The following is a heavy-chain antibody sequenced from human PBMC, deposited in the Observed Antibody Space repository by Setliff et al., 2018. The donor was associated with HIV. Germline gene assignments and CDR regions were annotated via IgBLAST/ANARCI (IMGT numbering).Heavy chain of an antibody. Sequence: SETLSLTCTVSGGSISNYYWSWIRQPPGKGLEWIGYIYYSGSTTYNPSLESRVTISIDTSKNQFSLKLSSVTAADTAVYYCARDPGSSFYNYKFLDTWGKGTTVTVS. J-gene: IGHJ6*03. D-gene: IGHD3-16*01. CDR2: IYYSGST. CDR1: GGSISNYY. V-gene: IGHV4-59*01. CDR3: ARDPGSSFYNYKFLDT.